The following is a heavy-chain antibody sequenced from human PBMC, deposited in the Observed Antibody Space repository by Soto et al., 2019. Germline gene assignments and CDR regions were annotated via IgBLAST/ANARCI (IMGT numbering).Heavy chain of an antibody. CDR2: IIPFFDTA. CDR1: GGTFSSYA. J-gene: IGHJ5*02. V-gene: IGHV1-69*13. CDR3: AGRRRYGSGSYYWYNYFDP. D-gene: IGHD3-10*01. Sequence: SVKVSCKASGGTFSSYAFSWVRQAPGQGLDWMGDIIPFFDTADYAQKFQGRVTITADESTSTAYMELSSLRSEDTAVYYCAGRRRYGSGSYYWYNYFDPWGQGTPVTVSS.